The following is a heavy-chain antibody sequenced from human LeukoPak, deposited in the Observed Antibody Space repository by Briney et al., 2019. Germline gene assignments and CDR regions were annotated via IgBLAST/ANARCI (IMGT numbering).Heavy chain of an antibody. Sequence: SQTLSLTCTVSGGSISSGGYYWSWIRQHPGKGLEWIGYIYYSGSTYYNPSLKSRVTISVDTSKNRFSLKLSSVTAADTAVYYCAREARYYDSSGYYYPAEIDYWGQGTLVTVSS. J-gene: IGHJ4*02. V-gene: IGHV4-31*03. CDR2: IYYSGST. D-gene: IGHD3-22*01. CDR3: AREARYYDSSGYYYPAEIDY. CDR1: GGSISSGGYY.